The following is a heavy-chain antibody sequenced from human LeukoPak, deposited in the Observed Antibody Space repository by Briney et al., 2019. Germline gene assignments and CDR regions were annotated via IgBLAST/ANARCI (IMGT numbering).Heavy chain of an antibody. D-gene: IGHD3-22*01. CDR3: ARDHATYYYDSSGYYDY. CDR2: ISRSGATI. Sequence: GGSLRLSCAASGFTFSSYEMNWVRQAPGKGLEWVSFISRSGATIYYTDSVKGRFTISRDNAKNSLYLQMNSLRAEDTAVYYCARDHATYYYDSSGYYDYWGQGTLVTVSS. J-gene: IGHJ4*02. CDR1: GFTFSSYE. V-gene: IGHV3-48*03.